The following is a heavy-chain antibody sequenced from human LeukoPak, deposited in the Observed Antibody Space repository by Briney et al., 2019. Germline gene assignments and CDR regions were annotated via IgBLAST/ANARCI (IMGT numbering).Heavy chain of an antibody. CDR3: ARDGVTYPYYYYGMDV. D-gene: IGHD2-21*02. CDR2: INSDGSST. V-gene: IGHV3-74*01. Sequence: GGSLRLSCAASGFTFSSYWMHWVRQAPGKGLVWVSRINSDGSSTSYADSVKGRFTISRDNAKNTLYLQMNSLRAEDTAVHYCARDGVTYPYYYYGMDVWGQGTTVTVSS. J-gene: IGHJ6*02. CDR1: GFTFSSYW.